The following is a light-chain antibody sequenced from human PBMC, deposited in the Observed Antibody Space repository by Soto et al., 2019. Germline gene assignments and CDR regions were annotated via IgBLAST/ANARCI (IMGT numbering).Light chain of an antibody. CDR2: DVN. Sequence: QSALTQPRSVSGSPGQSVTISCTGTSSDVGGYNFVSWYQQHPGKAPQLMIYDVNKRPSGIPDRFSGSKSGNTASLTISGLQAEDEADYYCCSNAGSYPYVFGTGTKVTVL. CDR1: SSDVGGYNF. V-gene: IGLV2-11*01. CDR3: CSNAGSYPYV. J-gene: IGLJ1*01.